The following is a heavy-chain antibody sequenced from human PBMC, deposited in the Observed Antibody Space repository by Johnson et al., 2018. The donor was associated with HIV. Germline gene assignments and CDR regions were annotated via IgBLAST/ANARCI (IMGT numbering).Heavy chain of an antibody. V-gene: IGHV3-11*04. J-gene: IGHJ3*02. CDR3: ARASQWELDFDAFEI. CDR1: GFTVSSNY. D-gene: IGHD1-26*01. Sequence: QVQLVESGGGLVQPGGSLRLSCAASGFTVSSNYMTWIRQAPGKGLEWVSYISSSGTTIYYADSVEGRFTISRDNSKNTLYLQMNSLRAEETAVYSCARASQWELDFDAFEIWGQGTMVTGSS. CDR2: ISSSGTTI.